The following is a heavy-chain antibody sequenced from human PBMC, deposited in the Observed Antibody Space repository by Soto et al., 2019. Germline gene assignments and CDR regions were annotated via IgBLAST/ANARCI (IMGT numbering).Heavy chain of an antibody. CDR1: GYSFTSYW. J-gene: IGHJ6*02. CDR3: ARRGVYSSSSPYYYYGMDV. V-gene: IGHV5-51*01. D-gene: IGHD6-6*01. CDR2: IYPGDSDT. Sequence: LGESLKISCKGSGYSFTSYWIGWVRQMPGKGLEWMGIIYPGDSDTRYSPSFQGQVTISADKSISTAYLQWSSLKASDTAMYYCARRGVYSSSSPYYYYGMDVWGQGTTVTVSS.